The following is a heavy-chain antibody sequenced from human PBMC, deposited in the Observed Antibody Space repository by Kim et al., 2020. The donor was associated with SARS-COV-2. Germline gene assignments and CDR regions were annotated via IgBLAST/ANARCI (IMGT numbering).Heavy chain of an antibody. CDR1: GYSFTSYW. D-gene: IGHD3-9*01. CDR3: ARASPYYDILTGYSKKNYYYYYGMDV. V-gene: IGHV5-51*01. CDR2: IYPGDSDT. J-gene: IGHJ6*02. Sequence: GESLKISCKGSGYSFTSYWIGWVRQMPGKGLEWMGIIYPGDSDTRYSPSFQGQVTISADKSISTAYLQWSSLKASDTAMYYCARASPYYDILTGYSKKNYYYYYGMDVWGQGTTVTVSS.